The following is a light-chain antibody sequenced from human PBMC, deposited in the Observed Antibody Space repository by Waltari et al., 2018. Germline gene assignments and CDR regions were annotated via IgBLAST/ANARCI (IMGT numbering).Light chain of an antibody. CDR2: CAY. V-gene: IGKV3-20*01. CDR1: QSVRMA. CDR3: EHYVSLPVT. J-gene: IGKJ1*01. Sequence: IVLTQSTGTLSFSPGERATISCRASQSVRMALAWYQQNPGQSPRRLISCAYNTATCIPDRFSGSESGTDFSLIISRLEPEDCAVYYCEHYVSLPVTFGQGTKVEIK.